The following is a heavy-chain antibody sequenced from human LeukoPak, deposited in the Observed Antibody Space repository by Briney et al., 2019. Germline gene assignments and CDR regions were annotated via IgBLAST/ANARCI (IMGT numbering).Heavy chain of an antibody. D-gene: IGHD3-16*01. CDR3: ARGPPIGWGAPDY. Sequence: ASVKVSCKASGYTFTSYGISWVRQAPGQGLEWMGWISAYNGNTNYAQKFQGRVTITADESTSTAYMELSSLRSEDTAVYYCARGPPIGWGAPDYWGQGTLVTVSS. CDR1: GYTFTSYG. V-gene: IGHV1-18*01. CDR2: ISAYNGNT. J-gene: IGHJ4*02.